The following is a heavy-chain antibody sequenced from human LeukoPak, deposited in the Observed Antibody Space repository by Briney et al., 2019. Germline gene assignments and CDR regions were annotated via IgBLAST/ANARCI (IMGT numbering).Heavy chain of an antibody. CDR1: GGSISSYY. Sequence: SETLSLTCTVSGGSISSYYWSWIRQPPGKGLEWIGEIYQSGSTNYNPSLKSRVTISVDKSKNQFSLKLSSVTAADTAVYYCARDTGSANYYDSSGLDYWGQGTLVTVSS. CDR3: ARDTGSANYYDSSGLDY. V-gene: IGHV4-59*12. CDR2: IYQSGST. D-gene: IGHD3-22*01. J-gene: IGHJ4*02.